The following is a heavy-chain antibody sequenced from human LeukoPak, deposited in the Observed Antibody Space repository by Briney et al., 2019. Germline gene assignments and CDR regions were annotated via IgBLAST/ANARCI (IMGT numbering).Heavy chain of an antibody. J-gene: IGHJ4*02. CDR3: AREFCSSTSCYKALGY. Sequence: GGSLRLSCAASGFSFSSYAMHWVRQAPGKGLKYVSAISSNGGNTYYANSVKGRFTISRDNSKNTLYLQMGSLRAEDMAVYYCAREFCSSTSCYKALGYWGQGTLVTVSS. CDR2: ISSNGGNT. D-gene: IGHD2-2*02. V-gene: IGHV3-64*01. CDR1: GFSFSSYA.